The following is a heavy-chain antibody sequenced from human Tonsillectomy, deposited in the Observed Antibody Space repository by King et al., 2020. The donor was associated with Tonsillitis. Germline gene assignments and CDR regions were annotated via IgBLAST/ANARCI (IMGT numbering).Heavy chain of an antibody. V-gene: IGHV3-66*04. J-gene: IGHJ3*02. CDR3: ARHRGVGTTEDAFDI. D-gene: IGHD1-26*01. Sequence: VQLVESGGGLVQPGGSLRLSCAASGFTVSGNYMSWLRQAPGKGLEWVSVIYSGGSTYYADSVKGRFTISRDNSKNTLYLQMNSLRAKDTALYYCARHRGVGTTEDAFDIWGQGTMVTVSS. CDR1: GFTVSGNY. CDR2: IYSGGST.